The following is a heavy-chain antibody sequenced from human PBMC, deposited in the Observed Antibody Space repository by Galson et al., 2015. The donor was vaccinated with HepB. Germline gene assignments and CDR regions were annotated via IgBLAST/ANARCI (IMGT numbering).Heavy chain of an antibody. CDR3: ARDPQREYYYGSGSRMDY. V-gene: IGHV1-46*04. Sequence: SVKVSCKASGYTFTSYYMHWVRQAPGQGLEWMGIINPSGGSTSYAQKLQGRVTMTRDTSTSTVYMELSSLRSEDTAVYYCARDPQREYYYGSGSRMDYWGQGTLVTVSS. J-gene: IGHJ4*02. CDR2: INPSGGST. D-gene: IGHD3-10*01. CDR1: GYTFTSYY.